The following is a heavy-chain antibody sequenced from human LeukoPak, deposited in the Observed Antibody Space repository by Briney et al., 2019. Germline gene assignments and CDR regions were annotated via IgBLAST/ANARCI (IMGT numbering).Heavy chain of an antibody. CDR3: AREVGFTGITDAFDI. D-gene: IGHD1-7*01. J-gene: IGHJ3*02. CDR2: TYYRSKWDD. Sequence: SQTLSLTCAISGDSVSSNSGAWNWIRQSPSRGLEWLVRTYYRSKWDDDYAVSVKSRITINPDTSKNQFSLQLNSVTPDDTAVYFCAREVGFTGITDAFDIWGQGTMVTVSS. V-gene: IGHV6-1*01. CDR1: GDSVSSNSGA.